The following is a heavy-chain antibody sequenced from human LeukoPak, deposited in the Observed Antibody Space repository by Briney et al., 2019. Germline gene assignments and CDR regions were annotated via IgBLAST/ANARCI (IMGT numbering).Heavy chain of an antibody. CDR3: ARDNSVEDTAWWFDP. CDR1: GYTLTSYY. V-gene: IGHV1-46*01. CDR2: INPSGGST. D-gene: IGHD4-23*01. J-gene: IGHJ5*02. Sequence: ASVKVSCKASGYTLTSYYMHWVRQAPGQGLEWMGIINPSGGSTSYAQKFQGRVTMTRDMSTSTDYMELSSLRSEDTAVYYCARDNSVEDTAWWFDPWGQGTLVTVSS.